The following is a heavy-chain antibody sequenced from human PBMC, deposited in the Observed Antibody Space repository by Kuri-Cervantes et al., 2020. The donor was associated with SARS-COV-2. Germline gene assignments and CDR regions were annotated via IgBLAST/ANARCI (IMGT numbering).Heavy chain of an antibody. V-gene: IGHV3-23*01. J-gene: IGHJ3*02. Sequence: GGSLRLSCAASGFTFSSYAMSWVRQAPGKGLEWVSAISGSGGSTYYADSVKGRFTISRDNSKNTLYLQMNSLKASDTAMYYCTRLAKNSGKSFDIWGQGQWSPSPQ. CDR2: ISGSGGST. CDR3: TRLAKNSGKSFDI. D-gene: IGHD1-26*01. CDR1: GFTFSSYA.